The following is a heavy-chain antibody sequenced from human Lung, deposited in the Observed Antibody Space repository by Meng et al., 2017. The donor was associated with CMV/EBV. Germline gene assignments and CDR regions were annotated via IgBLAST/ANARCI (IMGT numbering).Heavy chain of an antibody. CDR3: AREEEVRGVTSTGKNEF. CDR2: INPNSGDT. V-gene: IGHV1-2*02. CDR1: GYTFTGHGYY. D-gene: IGHD3-10*01. J-gene: IGHJ4*02. Sequence: SVXVSXXASGYTFTGHGYYVHWVRQAPGQGLEWMGWINPNSGDTKYAQKFQDRVRMTRDTSISTAYMELGSLRSDDTAVYYCAREEEVRGVTSTGKNEFWGQGXLVTVSS.